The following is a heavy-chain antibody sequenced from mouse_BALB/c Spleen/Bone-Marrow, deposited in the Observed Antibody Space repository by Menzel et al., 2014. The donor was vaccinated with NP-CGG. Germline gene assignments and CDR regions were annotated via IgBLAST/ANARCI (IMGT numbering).Heavy chain of an antibody. CDR2: ISSGGGST. CDR3: ARLPSYYRYEDAY. J-gene: IGHJ3*01. D-gene: IGHD2-14*01. CDR1: EFAFSSYD. V-gene: IGHV5-12-1*01. Sequence: EVHLVESGGGLVKPGGSLKLSCAASEFAFSSYDMSWVRQTPEKRLEWVAYISSGGGSTYYPDTVKGRFTISRDNAKNTLYLQMSSLKSEDTAMYYCARLPSYYRYEDAYWGQGTLVTVSA.